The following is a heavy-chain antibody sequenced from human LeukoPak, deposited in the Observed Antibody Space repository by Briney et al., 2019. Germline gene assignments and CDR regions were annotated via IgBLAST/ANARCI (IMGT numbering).Heavy chain of an antibody. Sequence: GGSLRLSCVASGFTFSRYWMTWVRQAPGKGLEWVSSISSRSSYIYYADSVKGRFTISRDNAKNSLYLQMNSLRAEDTAVYYCAREVTGWYYFDYWGQGTLVTVSS. CDR1: GFTFSRYW. V-gene: IGHV3-21*01. J-gene: IGHJ4*02. CDR2: ISSRSSYI. D-gene: IGHD6-19*01. CDR3: AREVTGWYYFDY.